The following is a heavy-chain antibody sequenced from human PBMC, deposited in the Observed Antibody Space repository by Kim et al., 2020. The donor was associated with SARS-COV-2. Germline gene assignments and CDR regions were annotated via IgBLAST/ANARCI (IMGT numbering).Heavy chain of an antibody. V-gene: IGHV3-30*04. CDR2: ISYDGSNK. J-gene: IGHJ4*02. CDR3: ARDLPYYYDSSGFDY. D-gene: IGHD3-22*01. CDR1: GFTFSSYA. Sequence: GGSLRLSCAASGFTFSSYAMHWVRQAPGKGLEWVAVISYDGSNKYYADSVKGRFTISRDNSKNTLYLQMNSLRAEDTAVYYCARDLPYYYDSSGFDYWGQGTLVTVSS.